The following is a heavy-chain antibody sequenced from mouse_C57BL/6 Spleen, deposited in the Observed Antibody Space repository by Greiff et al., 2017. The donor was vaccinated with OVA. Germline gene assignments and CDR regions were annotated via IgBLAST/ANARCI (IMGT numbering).Heavy chain of an antibody. CDR2: ISDGGSYT. CDR1: GFTFSSYA. J-gene: IGHJ3*01. CDR3: ARDRVTTRFAY. D-gene: IGHD2-2*01. Sequence: EVQRVESGGGLVKPGGSLKLSCAASGFTFSSYAMSWVRQTPEKRLEWVATISDGGSYTYYPDNVKGRFTISRDNAKNNLYLQMSHLKSEDTAMYYCARDRVTTRFAYWGQGTLVTVSA. V-gene: IGHV5-4*01.